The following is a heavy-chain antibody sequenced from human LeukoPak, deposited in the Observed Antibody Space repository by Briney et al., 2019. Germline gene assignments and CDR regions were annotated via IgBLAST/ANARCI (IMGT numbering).Heavy chain of an antibody. Sequence: PGGSLRLSCTTSGFTFDDSAMGWVRQAPGKGLEWVGFIRSKVYGGTTEYAASVKGRFTISRDDSKSIAYLQMNSLKTEDTAVYYCTRDTDRSSWSPDYWGQGTLVTVSS. V-gene: IGHV3-49*04. CDR2: IRSKVYGGTT. CDR1: GFTFDDSA. D-gene: IGHD6-13*01. J-gene: IGHJ4*02. CDR3: TRDTDRSSWSPDY.